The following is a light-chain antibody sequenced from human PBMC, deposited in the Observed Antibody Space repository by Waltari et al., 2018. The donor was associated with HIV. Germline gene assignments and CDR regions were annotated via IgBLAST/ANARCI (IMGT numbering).Light chain of an antibody. CDR3: QAWDRSTVI. CDR1: KLGQKY. CDR2: EDS. J-gene: IGLJ2*01. Sequence: YELTQPPSVSVSPGQTANITCSGDKLGQKYAHWYQQKSGQSPVLLIYEDSKRRSGIPGRFSGSSYGDTATLTISGTQAEDEADYHCQAWDRSTVIFAGGTKLTVL. V-gene: IGLV3-1*01.